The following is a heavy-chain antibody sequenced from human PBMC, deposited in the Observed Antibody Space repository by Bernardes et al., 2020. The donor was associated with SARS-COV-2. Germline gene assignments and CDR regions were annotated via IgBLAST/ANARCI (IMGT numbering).Heavy chain of an antibody. J-gene: IGHJ6*02. CDR3: ARDGVSLLWFGELLLYYGMDV. D-gene: IGHD3-10*01. CDR1: GFTFSSYW. CDR2: IKQDGSEK. Sequence: GGSLRLSCAASGFTFSSYWMSWVRQAPGKGLEWVANIKQDGSEKYYVDSVKGRFTISRDNAKNSLYLQMNSLRAEDTAVYYCARDGVSLLWFGELLLYYGMDVWGQGTTVTVSS. V-gene: IGHV3-7*01.